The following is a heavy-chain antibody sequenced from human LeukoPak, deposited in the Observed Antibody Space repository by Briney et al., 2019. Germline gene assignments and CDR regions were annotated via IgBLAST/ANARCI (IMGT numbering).Heavy chain of an antibody. CDR2: IYYSGST. Sequence: PSETPSLTCTVSGGSISSYYWSWIRQPPGKGLEWIGYIYYSGSTNYNPSLKSRVTISVDTSKNQFSLKLSSVTAADTAVYYCARIEYYYYNMDVWGKGTTVTVSS. J-gene: IGHJ6*03. CDR3: ARIEYYYYNMDV. CDR1: GGSISSYY. V-gene: IGHV4-59*01.